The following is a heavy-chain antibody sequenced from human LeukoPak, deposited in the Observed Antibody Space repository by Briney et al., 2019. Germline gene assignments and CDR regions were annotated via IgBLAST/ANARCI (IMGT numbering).Heavy chain of an antibody. CDR1: GGSFSGYY. J-gene: IGHJ4*02. CDR2: INHSGST. V-gene: IGHV4-34*01. Sequence: SETLSLTRAVYGGSFSGYYWSWIRQPPGKGLEWIGEINHSGSTNYNPSLKSRVTISVDTSKNQFSLKLSSVTAADTAVYYCARGRSGYSYGPRFDYWGQGTLVTVSS. D-gene: IGHD5-18*01. CDR3: ARGRSGYSYGPRFDY.